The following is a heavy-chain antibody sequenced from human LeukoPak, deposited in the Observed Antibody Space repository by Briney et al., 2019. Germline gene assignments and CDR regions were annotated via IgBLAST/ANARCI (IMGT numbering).Heavy chain of an antibody. CDR1: GFTFSRHG. V-gene: IGHV3-74*01. Sequence: GGSLRLSCAASGFTFSRHGMHWVRQAPGKGLVWVSRINSDGSITNYADSVKGRFTISRDNAKNTLYLQMSSLRAEDTAVYYCAKIDAYWGQGTLVAVSS. CDR3: AKIDAY. J-gene: IGHJ4*02. CDR2: INSDGSIT.